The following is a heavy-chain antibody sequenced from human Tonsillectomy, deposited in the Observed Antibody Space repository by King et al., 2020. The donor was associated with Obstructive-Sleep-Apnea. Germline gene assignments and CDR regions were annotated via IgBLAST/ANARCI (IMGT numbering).Heavy chain of an antibody. CDR3: ARDSGN. J-gene: IGHJ4*02. Sequence: VQLVESGGGLVQPGGSLRLSCAASGFTFSSYSMNWVRQAPGKGLEWVSYISSSSSTIYYAYSVKGRFTISRDNAKNSLYLQMNSLRAEDTAVYYCARDSGNWGQGTLVTVSS. V-gene: IGHV3-48*04. D-gene: IGHD1-1*01. CDR1: GFTFSSYS. CDR2: ISSSSSTI.